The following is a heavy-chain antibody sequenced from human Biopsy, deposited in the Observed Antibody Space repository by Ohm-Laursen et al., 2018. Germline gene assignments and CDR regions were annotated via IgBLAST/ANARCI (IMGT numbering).Heavy chain of an antibody. Sequence: TLSLTCTVSGGPIGSYYWSWIRQPPGKALEWIGYIYFTGRTSYNPSLKIRVTMSVNTSKKQFSLRLSSVTAADTAVYYCASAGYNPDWNFDLWGRGTRVTVSS. CDR3: ASAGYNPDWNFDL. V-gene: IGHV4-59*12. J-gene: IGHJ2*01. D-gene: IGHD5-24*01. CDR2: IYFTGRT. CDR1: GGPIGSYY.